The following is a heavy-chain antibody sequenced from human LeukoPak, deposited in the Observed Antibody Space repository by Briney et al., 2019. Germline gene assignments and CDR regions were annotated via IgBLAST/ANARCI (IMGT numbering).Heavy chain of an antibody. J-gene: IGHJ4*02. CDR3: ASSVRGAYYFDY. Sequence: PGGSLRLSCAASGFTFSSYAMSWVRQAPGKGLEWVSAISGSGGSTYYADSVKGRFTISRDNAKNSLYLQMNSLRAEDTAVYYCASSVRGAYYFDYWGQGTLVTVSS. V-gene: IGHV3-23*01. D-gene: IGHD3-10*01. CDR1: GFTFSSYA. CDR2: ISGSGGST.